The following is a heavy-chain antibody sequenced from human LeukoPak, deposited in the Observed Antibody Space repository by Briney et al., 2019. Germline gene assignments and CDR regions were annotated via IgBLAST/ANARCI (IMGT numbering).Heavy chain of an antibody. D-gene: IGHD4-17*01. V-gene: IGHV3-48*03. CDR2: ITGSSDII. CDR1: GFTFGDYA. J-gene: IGHJ4*02. Sequence: GGSLRLSCTSSGFTFGDYAMNWLRQAPGKGLEWLSFITGSSDIILYADSVKGRFTISRDNAKNSLYLQMNSLRAEDTAVYYCARYGDYWGQGTLVTVSS. CDR3: ARYGDY.